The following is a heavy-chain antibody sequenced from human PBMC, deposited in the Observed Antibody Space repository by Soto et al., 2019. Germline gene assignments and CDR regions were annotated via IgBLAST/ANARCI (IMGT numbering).Heavy chain of an antibody. V-gene: IGHV3-23*01. CDR3: ARGTDYLAVVDYYYYGMDV. CDR2: ISGSGGST. J-gene: IGHJ6*02. Sequence: PGGSLRLSCAASGFTFSSYAMSWVRQAPGKGLEWVSAISGSGGSTYYADSVKGRFTISRDNSKNTLYLQMNSLRAEDTAVYYCARGTDYLAVVDYYYYGMDVWGQGTTVTVSS. CDR1: GFTFSSYA. D-gene: IGHD4-17*01.